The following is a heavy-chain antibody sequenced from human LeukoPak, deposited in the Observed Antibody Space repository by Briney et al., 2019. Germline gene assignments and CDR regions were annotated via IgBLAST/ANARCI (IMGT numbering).Heavy chain of an antibody. CDR1: GFTFSSCW. CDR2: INSDGSST. J-gene: IGHJ5*02. Sequence: PGGSLRLSCAASGFTFSSCWMHWVRQAPGKGLVWVSRINSDGSSTSYADSVKGRFTISRDNAKNTLYLQMNSLRAEDTAVYYCAREGAYYDSSGYYRWFDPWGQGTLVTVSS. D-gene: IGHD3-22*01. V-gene: IGHV3-74*01. CDR3: AREGAYYDSSGYYRWFDP.